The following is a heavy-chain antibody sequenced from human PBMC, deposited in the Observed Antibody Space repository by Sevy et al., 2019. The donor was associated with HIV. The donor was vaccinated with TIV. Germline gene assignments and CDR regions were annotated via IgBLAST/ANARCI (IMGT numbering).Heavy chain of an antibody. J-gene: IGHJ6*02. Sequence: GGSLRLSCAASGFTFSSYWMHWVRQAPGKGLVWVSRIYSDGSGTSYADSVKGRFTISRENAKNTLYLQMNSLRAEDTAVYYCARDFWSAQRGMDVWGQGTTVTVSS. CDR1: GFTFSSYW. CDR3: ARDFWSAQRGMDV. V-gene: IGHV3-74*01. CDR2: IYSDGSGT. D-gene: IGHD3-3*01.